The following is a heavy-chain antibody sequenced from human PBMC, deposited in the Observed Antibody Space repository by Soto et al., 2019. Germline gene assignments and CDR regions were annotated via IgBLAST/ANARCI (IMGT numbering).Heavy chain of an antibody. Sequence: GGSLRLSCAASGFTFSNAWMSWVRQAPGKGLEWVGRIKSKTDGGTTDYAAPAKGRFTISRDDSKNTLYLQMNSLKTEDTAVYYCTTGEWFGELFPVLYYFDYWGQGTLVTVSS. D-gene: IGHD3-10*01. V-gene: IGHV3-15*01. CDR3: TTGEWFGELFPVLYYFDY. CDR2: IKSKTDGGTT. J-gene: IGHJ4*02. CDR1: GFTFSNAW.